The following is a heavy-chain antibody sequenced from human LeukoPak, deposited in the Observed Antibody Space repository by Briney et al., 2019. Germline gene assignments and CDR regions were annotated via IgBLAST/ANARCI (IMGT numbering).Heavy chain of an antibody. CDR3: GRDRGGSSGWSRPIDY. CDR2: IYDSGST. CDR1: GGSISSYY. J-gene: IGHJ4*02. Sequence: SETLSLTCTVSGGSISSYYWSWIRQPPGKGLEWIGYIYDSGSTNYNPSLESRVTISVDTSKNQFSLKVMSVTSADTAVYYCGRDRGGSSGWSRPIDYWGQGTLVTVSS. V-gene: IGHV4-59*01. D-gene: IGHD6-19*01.